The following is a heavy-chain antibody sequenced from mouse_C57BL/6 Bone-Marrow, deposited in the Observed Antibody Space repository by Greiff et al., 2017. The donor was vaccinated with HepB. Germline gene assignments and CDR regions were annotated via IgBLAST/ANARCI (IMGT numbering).Heavy chain of an antibody. V-gene: IGHV5-6*01. D-gene: IGHD1-1*01. J-gene: IGHJ1*03. CDR2: ISSGGSYT. CDR1: GFTFSSYG. CDR3: ARHDYGGYFDV. Sequence: EVMLVESGGDLVKPGGSLKLSCAASGFTFSSYGMSWVRQTPDKRLEWVATISSGGSYTYYPDSVKGRFTISRDNAKNTLYLHMSSLKSEDTAMYYCARHDYGGYFDVWGTGTTVTVSS.